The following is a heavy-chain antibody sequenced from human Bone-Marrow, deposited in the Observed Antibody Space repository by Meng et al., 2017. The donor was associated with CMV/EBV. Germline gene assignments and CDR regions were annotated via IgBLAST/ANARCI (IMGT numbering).Heavy chain of an antibody. V-gene: IGHV4-30-4*01. CDR3: ASALGYCSSTSCYTTLGTLIDY. CDR2: IYYSGST. Sequence: DYYWSWIRKPHGKGLEWIGYIYYSGSTYYNPSLKSRVTISVDTSKNQFSLKLSSVTAADTAVYYCASALGYCSSTSCYTTLGTLIDYWGQGTLVTVSS. J-gene: IGHJ4*02. CDR1: DYY. D-gene: IGHD2-2*02.